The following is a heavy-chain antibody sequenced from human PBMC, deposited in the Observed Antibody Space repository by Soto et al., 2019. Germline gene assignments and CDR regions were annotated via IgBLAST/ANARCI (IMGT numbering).Heavy chain of an antibody. CDR2: INPSGGST. D-gene: IGHD2-15*01. CDR3: ARAPGLVVVAARWGIGWFDP. V-gene: IGHV1-46*03. CDR1: GGTFTSYY. Sequence: ASVKVSCKASGGTFTSYYMHWVRQAPGQGLEWMGIINPSGGSTSYAQKFQGRVTMTRDTSTSTVYMELSSLRSEDTAVYYCARAPGLVVVAARWGIGWFDPWGQGTLVTVSS. J-gene: IGHJ5*02.